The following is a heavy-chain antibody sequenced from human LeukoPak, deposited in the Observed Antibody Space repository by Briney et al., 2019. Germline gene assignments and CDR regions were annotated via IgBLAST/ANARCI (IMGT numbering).Heavy chain of an antibody. CDR3: ARGHLAVTTLGY. CDR2: INPNSGGT. J-gene: IGHJ4*02. V-gene: IGHV1-2*02. CDR1: GYTFTGYY. Sequence: ASVKVPCKASGYTFTGYYMHWVRQAPGQGLEWMGWINPNSGGTNYAQKFQGRVTMTRDTSISTAYMELSRLRSDDTAVYYCARGHLAVTTLGYWGQGTLVTVSS. D-gene: IGHD4-17*01.